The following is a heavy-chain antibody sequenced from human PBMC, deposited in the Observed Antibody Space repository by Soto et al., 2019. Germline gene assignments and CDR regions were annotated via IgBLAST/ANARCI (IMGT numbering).Heavy chain of an antibody. J-gene: IGHJ5*01. D-gene: IGHD2-15*01. CDR3: ARRPHWSGGIYSYWFDN. V-gene: IGHV1-8*01. Sequence: QVQLVQSGAVVKKPGVSVKVSCKDSGYTFTHSDINWVRQAPGQGLEGMGWMHNDSGHAAYAQKFQGRVTLTTSTATSTVYMEMRGLGSEDTAVYYCARRPHWSGGIYSYWFDNWGHGTLVTVSS. CDR1: GYTFTHSD. CDR2: MHNDSGHA.